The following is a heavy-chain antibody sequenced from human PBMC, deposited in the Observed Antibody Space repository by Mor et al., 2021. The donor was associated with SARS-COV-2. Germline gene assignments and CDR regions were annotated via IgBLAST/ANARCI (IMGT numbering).Heavy chain of an antibody. V-gene: IGHV3-21*01. CDR2: ISSSSSYI. D-gene: IGHD3-16*01. CDR3: ARVGSRSGGNWFDP. J-gene: IGHJ5*02. Sequence: RQAPGKVLEWVSSISSSSSYIYYADSVKGRFTISRDNAKNSLYLQMNSLRAEDTAVYYCARVGSRSGGNWFDPWG.